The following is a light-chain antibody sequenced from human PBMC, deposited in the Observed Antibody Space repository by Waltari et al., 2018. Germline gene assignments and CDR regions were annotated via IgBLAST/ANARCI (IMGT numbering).Light chain of an antibody. CDR1: QSVGGN. CDR2: AAS. CDR3: QQYNNWPPQDA. Sequence: RASQSVGGNLAWDQQKPGQAPRLLIYAASTRATGIPGRFSGSGSGTEFTLTISSLQSEDFAIYYCQQYNNWPPQDAFGQGTKLEIK. V-gene: IGKV3-15*01. J-gene: IGKJ2*01.